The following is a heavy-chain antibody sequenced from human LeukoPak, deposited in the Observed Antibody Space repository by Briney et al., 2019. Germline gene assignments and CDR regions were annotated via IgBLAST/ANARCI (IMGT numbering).Heavy chain of an antibody. CDR2: INPTSGGT. V-gene: IGHV1-2*02. D-gene: IGHD2-15*01. Sequence: ASVKVSCKASGYTFTGYYMHWVRQAPGQGLEWMGWINPTSGGTNYAQKFQGRVTMTRDTSISTVYMELIGLRSDDTAVYYCALDYCSGGSCYNYWGQGTLVTVSS. CDR1: GYTFTGYY. J-gene: IGHJ4*02. CDR3: ALDYCSGGSCYNY.